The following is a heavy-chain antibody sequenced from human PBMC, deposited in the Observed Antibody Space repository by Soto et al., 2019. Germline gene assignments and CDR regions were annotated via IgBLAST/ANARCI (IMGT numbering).Heavy chain of an antibody. CDR3: ARERIAAADRYWFDP. CDR2: IYTSGST. V-gene: IGHV4-4*07. J-gene: IGHJ5*02. CDR1: GGSISSYY. Sequence: PSETLSLTCTVSGGSISSYYWSWIRQPAGKGLEWIGRIYTSGSTNYNPSLKSRVTMSVDTSKNQFSLKLSSVTAADAAVYYCARERIAAADRYWFDPWGQGTLVTVSS. D-gene: IGHD6-13*01.